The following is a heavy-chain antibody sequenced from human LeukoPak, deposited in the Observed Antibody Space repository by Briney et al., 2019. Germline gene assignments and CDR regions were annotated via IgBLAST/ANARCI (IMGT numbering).Heavy chain of an antibody. CDR2: ISYDGSNK. D-gene: IGHD6-19*01. Sequence: PGRSLRLSCAASGFTFSSYAMHWVRQAPGKGLEWVALISYDGSNKYYADSVKGRFTISRDNSKNTLYLQMNSLRAEDTAVYYCARVFYSSGWYGNFDYWGQGTLVTVSS. V-gene: IGHV3-30*04. CDR1: GFTFSSYA. CDR3: ARVFYSSGWYGNFDY. J-gene: IGHJ4*02.